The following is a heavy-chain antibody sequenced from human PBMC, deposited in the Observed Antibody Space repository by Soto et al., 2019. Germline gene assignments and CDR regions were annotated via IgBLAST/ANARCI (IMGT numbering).Heavy chain of an antibody. J-gene: IGHJ6*02. CDR3: VRQRGAGSYIFGMDV. D-gene: IGHD3-16*01. Sequence: QVQLVQSGAGVKKPGSSVKVPCKASGGTFSSYAISWVRQAPGEGLEWMGGIIPIFGTSNYAQKFQGRVTITADESRSTAYMELSSLRSEDTAVYYCVRQRGAGSYIFGMDVWGQGTTVTVSS. V-gene: IGHV1-69*12. CDR1: GGTFSSYA. CDR2: IIPIFGTS.